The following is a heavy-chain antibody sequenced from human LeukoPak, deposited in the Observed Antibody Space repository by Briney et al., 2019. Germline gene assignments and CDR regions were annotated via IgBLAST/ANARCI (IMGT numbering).Heavy chain of an antibody. CDR3: ARGVWGYCSGGSCYPG. V-gene: IGHV3-21*01. Sequence: GGSLRLSCAASGFTFSRNAMSWVRQAPGKGLEWVSSISSSSSYIYYADSVKGRFTISRDNAKNSLYLQMNSLRAEDTAVYYCARGVWGYCSGGSCYPGWGQGTMVTVSS. D-gene: IGHD2-15*01. CDR2: ISSSSSYI. CDR1: GFTFSRNA. J-gene: IGHJ3*01.